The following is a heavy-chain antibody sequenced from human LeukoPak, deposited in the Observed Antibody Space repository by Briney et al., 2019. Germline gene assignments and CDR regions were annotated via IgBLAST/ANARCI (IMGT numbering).Heavy chain of an antibody. CDR1: GFTVSSNY. V-gene: IGHV3-53*01. J-gene: IGHJ2*01. CDR2: IYSGGST. Sequence: GGSLRLSCAASGFTVSSNYMSWVRQAPGKGLEWVSVIYSGGSTYYADSVRGRFTISRDNSKNTLYLQMNSLRAEDTAVYYCAKDAFLWYFDLWGRGTLVTVSS. CDR3: AKDAFLWYFDL. D-gene: IGHD2/OR15-2a*01.